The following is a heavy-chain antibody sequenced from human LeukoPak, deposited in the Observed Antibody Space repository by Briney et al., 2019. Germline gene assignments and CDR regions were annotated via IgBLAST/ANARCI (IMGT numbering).Heavy chain of an antibody. V-gene: IGHV3-NL1*01. Sequence: GGSLRLSCAASGFTFRSYGMHWVRQAPGKGLEWVSVIYSGDNTYYVESVKGRFTISRDNSKNTLFLQMNRLRAEDTAVYYCAGRRVLDASFDYWGQGTLVTVSS. CDR1: GFTFRSYG. CDR3: AGRRVLDASFDY. J-gene: IGHJ4*02. CDR2: IYSGDNT. D-gene: IGHD3-16*01.